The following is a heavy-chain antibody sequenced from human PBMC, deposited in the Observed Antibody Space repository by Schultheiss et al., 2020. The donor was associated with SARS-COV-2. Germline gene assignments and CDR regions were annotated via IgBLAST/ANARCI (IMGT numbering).Heavy chain of an antibody. CDR1: GATVSNYI. D-gene: IGHD2-15*01. V-gene: IGHV1-69*13. CDR2: ITPAFGTT. Sequence: SVKVSCKSLGATVSNYILSWVRQAPGRGLEWMGVITPAFGTTKYGENFQGRLTFTADESTMTAYMELSSLRPEDTATYYCARVGLLPSGSSGYWFDPWGLGTLVTVSS. J-gene: IGHJ5*02. CDR3: ARVGLLPSGSSGYWFDP.